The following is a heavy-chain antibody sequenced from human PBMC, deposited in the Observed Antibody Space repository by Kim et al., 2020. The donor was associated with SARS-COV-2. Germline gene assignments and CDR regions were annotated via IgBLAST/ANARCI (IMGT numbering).Heavy chain of an antibody. CDR1: GFTFSSYA. Sequence: GGSLRLSCAASGFTFSSYAMHWVRQAPGKGLEWVAVISYDGSNKYYADSVKGRFTISRDNSKNTLYLQMNSLRAEDTAVYYCARVSGIIDDILTPGNYF. J-gene: IGHJ4*01. CDR2: ISYDGSNK. CDR3: ARVSGIIDDILTPGNYF. D-gene: IGHD3-9*01. V-gene: IGHV3-30*04.